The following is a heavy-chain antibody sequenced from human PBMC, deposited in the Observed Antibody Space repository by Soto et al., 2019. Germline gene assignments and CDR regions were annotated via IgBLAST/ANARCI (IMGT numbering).Heavy chain of an antibody. CDR1: GFTFKAYA. V-gene: IGHV3-23*01. D-gene: IGHD4-4*01. CDR3: AKDKGTSSTVFDY. Sequence: QLLESGGASVQPGGSLRLSCVASGFTFKAYAMGWVRQAPGRRLEWVSSITHTNGNTYYADSVRGRFTISRDNSRNALFLQMDDLRPEDSALYYCAKDKGTSSTVFDYWGQGTRVTVPS. J-gene: IGHJ4*02. CDR2: ITHTNGNT.